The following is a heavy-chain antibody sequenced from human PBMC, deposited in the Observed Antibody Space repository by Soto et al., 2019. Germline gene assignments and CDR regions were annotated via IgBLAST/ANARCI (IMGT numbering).Heavy chain of an antibody. J-gene: IGHJ4*02. CDR1: GGSFSGYY. D-gene: IGHD3-22*01. CDR2: INHSGSA. CDR3: ARRIQLWLRVYYDSSGYYTFDY. Sequence: KPSETLSLTCAVYGGSFSGYYWSWIRQPPGKGLEWIGEINHSGSANYNPSLKSRVTISVDTSKNQFSLKLSSVTAADTAVYYCARRIQLWLRVYYDSSGYYTFDYWGQGTLVTVSS. V-gene: IGHV4-34*01.